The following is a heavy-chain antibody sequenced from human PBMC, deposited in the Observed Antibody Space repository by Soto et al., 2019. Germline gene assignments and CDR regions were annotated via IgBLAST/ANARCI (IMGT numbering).Heavy chain of an antibody. D-gene: IGHD3-10*01. V-gene: IGHV4-39*01. J-gene: IGHJ4*02. CDR3: ARHLRPDGSGTYYNVGFDY. CDR2: IFYSGTT. Sequence: QLQLQESGPGLVKPSETLSLTCTVSGGSISSGSYYWGWIRQPPGKGLEWIGSIFYSGTTYYNPSLKGRVTISVDTSKNQFSLRLSSVTAADTAVYYCARHLRPDGSGTYYNVGFDYWGQGTLVTVSS. CDR1: GGSISSGSYY.